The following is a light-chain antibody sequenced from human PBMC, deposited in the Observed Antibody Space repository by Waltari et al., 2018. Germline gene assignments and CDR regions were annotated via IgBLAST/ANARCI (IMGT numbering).Light chain of an antibody. Sequence: SYELTQPPSVSVSPGQTASITCSGHTLGDRFVSWYQQKPGQAPVLVIYQDTKRPSGISPQFSGSNSWNTATLSIRGTQAVDEADYYCQAWDSSIAVFGPGTRVTVL. J-gene: IGLJ1*01. CDR2: QDT. CDR1: TLGDRF. CDR3: QAWDSSIAV. V-gene: IGLV3-1*01.